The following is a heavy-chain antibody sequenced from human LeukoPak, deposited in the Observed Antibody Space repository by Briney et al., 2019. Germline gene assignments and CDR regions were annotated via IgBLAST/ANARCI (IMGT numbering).Heavy chain of an antibody. CDR1: GFTFRNFD. Sequence: GSLRLSCAASGFTFRNFDMSWVRQAPGEGLDWVSTVSGSGSNTFYADSVKGRFTISRDNSKYTLYLQMSTLRAEDTAVYYCATYNSGTFYQWGQGTLVTVSS. CDR3: ATYNSGTFYQ. J-gene: IGHJ4*02. CDR2: VSGSGSNT. V-gene: IGHV3-23*01. D-gene: IGHD1-26*01.